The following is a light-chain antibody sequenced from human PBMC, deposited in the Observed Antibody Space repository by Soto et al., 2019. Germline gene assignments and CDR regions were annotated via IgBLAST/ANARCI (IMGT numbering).Light chain of an antibody. CDR3: SSYTSSSTLGYV. J-gene: IGLJ1*01. CDR2: EVT. V-gene: IGLV2-14*01. Sequence: QSVLTQPASVSGSPGQSITISCTGTSGDIGSYNRVSWYQQHPGKAPKLIIYEVTDRPSGVSNRFSGSKSGNTASLTISGLQAEDEADYYCSSYTSSSTLGYVFGTGTKVTVL. CDR1: SGDIGSYNR.